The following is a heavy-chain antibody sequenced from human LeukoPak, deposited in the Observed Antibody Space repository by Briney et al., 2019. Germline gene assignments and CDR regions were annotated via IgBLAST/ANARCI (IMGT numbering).Heavy chain of an antibody. Sequence: AGSLRLSCATSGFTFSSHAMHWVRQAPDEGLEWMASISYDGSNNIHADSVKGRFTISRDNSKNTLYLQMNSLRAEDTAVYYCARGPNSNWSGLDFWGQGTLLTVSS. D-gene: IGHD6-6*01. V-gene: IGHV3-30-3*01. CDR3: ARGPNSNWSGLDF. J-gene: IGHJ4*02. CDR1: GFTFSSHA. CDR2: ISYDGSNN.